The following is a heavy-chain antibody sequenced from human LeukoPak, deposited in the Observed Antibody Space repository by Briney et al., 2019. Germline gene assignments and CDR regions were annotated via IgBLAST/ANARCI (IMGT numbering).Heavy chain of an antibody. CDR1: GGSFSGYY. D-gene: IGHD3-22*01. Sequence: PSETLSLTCAVYGGSFSGYYWSWIRQPPGKGLEWIGEINHSGSTNYNPSLKSRVTISVDTSKNQFSLKLSSVTAADTAVYYCAGGHYYDSSGYLPWGQGTLVTVSS. CDR3: AGGHYYDSSGYLP. V-gene: IGHV4-34*01. J-gene: IGHJ4*02. CDR2: INHSGST.